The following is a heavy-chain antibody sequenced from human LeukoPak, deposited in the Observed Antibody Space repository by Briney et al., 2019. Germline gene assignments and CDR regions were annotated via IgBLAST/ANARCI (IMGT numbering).Heavy chain of an antibody. CDR3: ARQYYYGSGSYFPPDGWFDP. Sequence: SETLSLTCTVSGGSISSYYWSWIRQPPGKGLEWIGYIYYSGSTNYNPSFKSRVTISVDTSKNQFSLKLSSVTAADTAVYYCARQYYYGSGSYFPPDGWFDPWGQGTLVTVSS. J-gene: IGHJ5*02. CDR1: GGSISSYY. CDR2: IYYSGST. D-gene: IGHD3-10*01. V-gene: IGHV4-59*08.